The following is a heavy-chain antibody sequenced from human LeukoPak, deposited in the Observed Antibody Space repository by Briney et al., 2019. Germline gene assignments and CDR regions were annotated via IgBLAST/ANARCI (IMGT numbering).Heavy chain of an antibody. V-gene: IGHV4-34*01. CDR1: GGSFSGYY. Sequence: PSETLSLTCAVYGGSFSGYYWSWIRQPPGKGLEWIGEINHSGSTNYNPSLKSRVTISVDTSKNQFSLKLSSVTAADTAVYYCARHQDYYYYYMDVWGKGTTVTVSS. J-gene: IGHJ6*03. CDR2: INHSGST. CDR3: ARHQDYYYYYMDV.